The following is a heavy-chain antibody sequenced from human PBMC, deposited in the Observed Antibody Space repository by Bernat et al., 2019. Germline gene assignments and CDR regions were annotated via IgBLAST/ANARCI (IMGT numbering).Heavy chain of an antibody. D-gene: IGHD3-10*01. CDR3: ARDEFDRSGDAFDI. CDR2: ISSSGTAV. J-gene: IGHJ3*02. CDR1: GFTLNSHE. V-gene: IGHV3-48*03. Sequence: EVQLVESGGGLVQPGGPLRLSCAASGFTLNSHEMNWVRQAPGKGLEWISYISSSGTAVHYADSVRGRFTISRDTAKNSLYLQLNSLRVEDTAVYYCARDEFDRSGDAFDIWGQGTMVTVSS.